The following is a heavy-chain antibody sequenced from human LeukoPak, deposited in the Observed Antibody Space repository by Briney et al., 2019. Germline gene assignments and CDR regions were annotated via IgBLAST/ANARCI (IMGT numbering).Heavy chain of an antibody. CDR2: IISIFGTA. CDR1: GGTFSSYA. J-gene: IGHJ6*03. D-gene: IGHD6-19*01. CDR3: ARTPPSSGWYGDYYYYYYMDV. Sequence: SVKVSCKASGGTFSSYAISWVRQAPGQGLEWMGGIISIFGTANYAQKFQGRVTITADESTSTAYMELSSLRSEDTAVYYCARTPPSSGWYGDYYYYYYMDVWGKGTTVTISS. V-gene: IGHV1-69*13.